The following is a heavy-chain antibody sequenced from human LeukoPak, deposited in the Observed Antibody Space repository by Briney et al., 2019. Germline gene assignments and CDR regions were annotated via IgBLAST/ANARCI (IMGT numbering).Heavy chain of an antibody. D-gene: IGHD4-11*01. CDR3: ARLFGLQYAYGMDV. CDR1: GYTFTSYG. J-gene: IGHJ6*02. Sequence: ASVKVSCKAFGYTFTSYGISWVRQAPGQGLEWMGWISAYNGNTNYAQKLQGRVTMTTDTSTSTAYMELRSLRSDDTAVYYCARLFGLQYAYGMDVWGQGTTVTVSS. CDR2: ISAYNGNT. V-gene: IGHV1-18*01.